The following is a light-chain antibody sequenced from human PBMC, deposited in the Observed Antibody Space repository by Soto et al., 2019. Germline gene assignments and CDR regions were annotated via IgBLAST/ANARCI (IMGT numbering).Light chain of an antibody. V-gene: IGKV3-20*01. CDR1: QSVTSNY. CDR2: DAS. Sequence: EVVLTQSPGTLSLSPGERATLSCRASQSVTSNYLAWYQQKAGQAPRLLIYDASTRATGVPDRFSGSGSGTDFTLTISRLEPEDFAVYFCQQYSNSPGTFGQGTKLEIK. J-gene: IGKJ2*01. CDR3: QQYSNSPGT.